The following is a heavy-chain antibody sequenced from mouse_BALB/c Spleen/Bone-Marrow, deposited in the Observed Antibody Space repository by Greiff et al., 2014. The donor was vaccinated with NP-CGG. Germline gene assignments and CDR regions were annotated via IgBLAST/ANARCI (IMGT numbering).Heavy chain of an antibody. CDR1: GYAFTNHW. Sequence: QVQLKESGTELVRPGTSVKISCKASGYAFTNHWLGWVKQRPGHGLEWIGDIYPGSGNTYYNEKFKGKVTLTADKSSSTAYMQLSGLTSEDSAVYFCTRRRSLDYWGQGTTLTVSS. CDR2: IYPGSGNT. V-gene: IGHV1-63*01. J-gene: IGHJ2*01. CDR3: TRRRSLDY.